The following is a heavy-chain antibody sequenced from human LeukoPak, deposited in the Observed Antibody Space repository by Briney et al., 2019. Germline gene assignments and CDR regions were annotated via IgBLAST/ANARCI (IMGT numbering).Heavy chain of an antibody. D-gene: IGHD6-19*01. CDR2: IYYSGST. J-gene: IGHJ4*02. Sequence: SETLSLTCTVSGGSISSYYWSWIRQPPGKGLEWIGYIYYSGSTNYNPSLKSRVTISVDTSKNQFSLKLSSVTAADTAVYYCAGGRITAVAGYYFDYWGQGTLVTVSS. V-gene: IGHV4-59*01. CDR1: GGSISSYY. CDR3: AGGRITAVAGYYFDY.